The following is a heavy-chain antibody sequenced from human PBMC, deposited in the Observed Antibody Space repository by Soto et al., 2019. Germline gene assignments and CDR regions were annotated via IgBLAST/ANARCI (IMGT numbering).Heavy chain of an antibody. V-gene: IGHV1-2*02. Sequence: ASVKVSSKASGYTFTGYYMHWVRQAPGQGLEWMGWINPNSGGTNYAQKFQGRVTMTRDTSISTAYMELSRPRSDDTAVYYCAYSEVQPDFVGYWGQGTLVTVSS. D-gene: IGHD3-3*01. CDR2: INPNSGGT. J-gene: IGHJ4*02. CDR1: GYTFTGYY. CDR3: AYSEVQPDFVGY.